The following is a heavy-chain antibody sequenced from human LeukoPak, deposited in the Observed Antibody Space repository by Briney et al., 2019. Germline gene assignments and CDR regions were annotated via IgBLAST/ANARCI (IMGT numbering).Heavy chain of an antibody. J-gene: IGHJ1*01. CDR1: GYTFTSYG. V-gene: IGHV1-18*01. CDR3: ARDDSSGWYDTAEYFQH. D-gene: IGHD6-19*01. Sequence: ASVKVSCKASGYTFTSYGISWVRQAPGRGLEWMGWISAYNGNTNYAQKLQGRVTMTTDTSTSTAYMELRSLRSDDTAVYYCARDDSSGWYDTAEYFQHWGQGTLVTVSS. CDR2: ISAYNGNT.